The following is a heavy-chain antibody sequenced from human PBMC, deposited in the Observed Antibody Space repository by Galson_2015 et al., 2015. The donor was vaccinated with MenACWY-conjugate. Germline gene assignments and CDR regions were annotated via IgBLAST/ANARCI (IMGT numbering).Heavy chain of an antibody. CDR1: GYTFTNYW. J-gene: IGHJ4*02. V-gene: IGHV5-51*01. CDR3: ATGTYSTSWYN. Sequence: QSGAEVKKPGESLKISCKGSGYTFTNYWIGWLRQMPGKGLEWMGIIYPGDSDTRYSPSFQGQVTISADKSITTAYLQWSSLKPSDTAVYYCATGTYSTSWYNWGQGTLVTVSS. CDR2: IYPGDSDT. D-gene: IGHD6-13*01.